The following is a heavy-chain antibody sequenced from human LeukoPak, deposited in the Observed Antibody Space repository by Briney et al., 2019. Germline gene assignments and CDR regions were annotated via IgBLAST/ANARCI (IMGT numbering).Heavy chain of an antibody. Sequence: PSETLSLTCTVSGDSISTFYWSWIRQPAGKGLEWIGRIYSSGSTNYNPSLESRVTMSVDPSKNQFSLNLYSVTAADTAVYYCARGPRVLENYYYGLDAWGQGTTVTVSS. V-gene: IGHV4-4*07. J-gene: IGHJ6*02. CDR2: IYSSGST. CDR3: ARGPRVLENYYYGLDA. D-gene: IGHD3-3*01. CDR1: GDSISTFY.